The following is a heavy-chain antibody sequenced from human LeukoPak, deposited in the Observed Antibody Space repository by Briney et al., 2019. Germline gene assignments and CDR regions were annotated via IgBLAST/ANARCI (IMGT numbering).Heavy chain of an antibody. V-gene: IGHV1-69*05. CDR1: GGTFSSYS. Sequence: ASVKVSCKASGGTFSSYSFSWVRQAPGQGLEWIGGIIGMFGTTNYAQMFQGRVTIITEEFTSTAYMELSSLRSEDTAVYYCARGRGYSHGFLEYWGQGTLVTVSS. CDR3: ARGRGYSHGFLEY. CDR2: IIGMFGTT. D-gene: IGHD5-18*01. J-gene: IGHJ4*02.